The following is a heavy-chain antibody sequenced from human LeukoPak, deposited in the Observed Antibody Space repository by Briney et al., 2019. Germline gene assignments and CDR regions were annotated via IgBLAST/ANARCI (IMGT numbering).Heavy chain of an antibody. J-gene: IGHJ5*01. CDR1: GFTFSSHG. CDR2: TRYDGSNG. Sequence: AGGSLRLSCAASGFTFSSHGMHWVRQAPGKGLEWAAFTRYDGSNGYYAESVKGRFSISRDNHKNILYLEMNSLKIEDTAVYYCAKDRGSSWSWFDSWGQGTRVIVSS. V-gene: IGHV3-30*02. D-gene: IGHD6-13*01. CDR3: AKDRGSSWSWFDS.